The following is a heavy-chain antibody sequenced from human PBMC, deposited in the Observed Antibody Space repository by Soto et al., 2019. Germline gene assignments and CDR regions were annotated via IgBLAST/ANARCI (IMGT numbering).Heavy chain of an antibody. Sequence: SETLSLTCAVSGGSISSGDFSWSWVRRPPGKGLEWIGYIYYSGSTYYNPSLQSRVTISVDRSNNQFSLRLRSVTAADTAVYYCARGRGESIGGPRQKYNSYYLMDVWGQGTTVTVSS. CDR1: GGSISSGDFS. CDR3: ARGRGESIGGPRQKYNSYYLMDV. J-gene: IGHJ6*02. CDR2: IYYSGST. V-gene: IGHV4-30-2*01. D-gene: IGHD2-15*01.